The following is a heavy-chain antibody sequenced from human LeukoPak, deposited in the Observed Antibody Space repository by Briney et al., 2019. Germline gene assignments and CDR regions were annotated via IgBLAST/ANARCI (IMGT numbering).Heavy chain of an antibody. CDR3: ARAPLYYDSSGYYFYY. J-gene: IGHJ4*02. CDR1: GGTFSSYA. D-gene: IGHD3-22*01. Sequence: GSSVKVSCKASGGTFSSYAISWVRQAPGQGLEWMGGIIPIFGTANYAQKFQGRVTITADESTSTAYMELSSRGSEDTAVYYCARAPLYYDSSGYYFYYWGQGTLVTVSS. V-gene: IGHV1-69*01. CDR2: IIPIFGTA.